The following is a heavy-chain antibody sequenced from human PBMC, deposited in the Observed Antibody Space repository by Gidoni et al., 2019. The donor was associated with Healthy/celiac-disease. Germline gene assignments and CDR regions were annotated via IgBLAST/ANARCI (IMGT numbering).Heavy chain of an antibody. CDR2: IYYSGST. D-gene: IGHD3-22*01. V-gene: IGHV4-39*01. CDR3: ARYLSSGYYSSVGAFDI. CDR1: GGSISSSSYN. Sequence: QLQLQESGPGLVKPSETLSLTCTVSGGSISSSSYNWGWIRQPPGKGLEWIGSIYYSGSTYYNPSLKSRVTISVDTSKNQFSLKLSSVTAADTAVYYCARYLSSGYYSSVGAFDIWGQGTMVTVSS. J-gene: IGHJ3*02.